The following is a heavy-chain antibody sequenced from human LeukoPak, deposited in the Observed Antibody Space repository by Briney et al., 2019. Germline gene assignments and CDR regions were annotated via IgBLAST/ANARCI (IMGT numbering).Heavy chain of an antibody. J-gene: IGHJ4*02. Sequence: GGSLRLSCAASGVTFSSYSMNWVRHAPGKGLEWGSSISIRVTDRYYADSVKGRFTIYRDHAKNTLYLQIDLLRAEDTAFFYCAGGVVRNYWRERPVVSV. CDR1: GVTFSSYS. V-gene: IGHV3-21*01. CDR2: ISIRVTDR. CDR3: AGGVVRNY. D-gene: IGHD2-15*01.